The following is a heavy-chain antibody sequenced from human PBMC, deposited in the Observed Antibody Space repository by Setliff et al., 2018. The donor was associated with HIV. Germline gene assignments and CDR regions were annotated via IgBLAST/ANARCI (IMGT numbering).Heavy chain of an antibody. Sequence: SETLRLSCAASGFTFSSYAMSWIRQPPGKGLEWIGSIYYSGSTYYNPSLKSRVTISVDTSKNQFSLKLSSVTAADAAVYYCASRVYYYDSSGYLREEGFDPWGQGTLVTVSS. J-gene: IGHJ5*02. CDR1: GFTFSSYA. V-gene: IGHV4-39*01. D-gene: IGHD3-22*01. CDR3: ASRVYYYDSSGYLREEGFDP. CDR2: IYYSGST.